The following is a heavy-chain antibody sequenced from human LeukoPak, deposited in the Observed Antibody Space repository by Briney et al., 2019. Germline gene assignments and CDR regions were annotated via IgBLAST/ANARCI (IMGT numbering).Heavy chain of an antibody. J-gene: IGHJ4*02. V-gene: IGHV4-59*01. Sequence: SETLSLTCTVSGGSISSYYWSWIRQPPGKGLEWIGYIYYSGSTNYNPSLKSRVTISVDTSKNQFSLKLSSVTAADTAVYYCARSHHTAAGTGFDYWGQGTLVTVSS. CDR3: ARSHHTAAGTGFDY. D-gene: IGHD6-13*01. CDR2: IYYSGST. CDR1: GGSISSYY.